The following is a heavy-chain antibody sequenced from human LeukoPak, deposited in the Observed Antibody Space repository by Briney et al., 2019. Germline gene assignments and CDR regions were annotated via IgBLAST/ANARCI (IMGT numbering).Heavy chain of an antibody. CDR2: ISSSSSYI. CDR3: ARVYYYGSGTIWFDP. D-gene: IGHD3-10*01. J-gene: IGHJ5*02. V-gene: IGHV3-21*01. Sequence: PGGSLRLFCAASGFTFSSYSMNWVRQAPGKGLEWVSSISSSSSYIYYADSVKGRFTISRDNAKNSLYLQMNSLRAEDTAVYYCARVYYYGSGTIWFDPWGQGTLVTVSS. CDR1: GFTFSSYS.